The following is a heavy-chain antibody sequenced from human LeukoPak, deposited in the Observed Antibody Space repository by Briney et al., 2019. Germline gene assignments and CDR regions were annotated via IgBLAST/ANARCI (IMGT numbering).Heavy chain of an antibody. V-gene: IGHV3-23*01. CDR3: ASRRYYDILTGRTFDY. D-gene: IGHD3-9*01. CDR1: GFTFSSYG. J-gene: IGHJ4*02. CDR2: ISGSGGST. Sequence: GGSLRLSCAASGFTFSSYGMNWVRQAPGKGLEWVSGISGSGGSTYYADSVKGRFTISRDNAKNSLYLQMNSLRAEDTAVYYCASRRYYDILTGRTFDYWGQGTLVTVSS.